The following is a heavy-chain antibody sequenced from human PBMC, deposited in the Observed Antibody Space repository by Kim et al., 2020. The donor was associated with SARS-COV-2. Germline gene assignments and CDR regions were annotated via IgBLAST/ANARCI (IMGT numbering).Heavy chain of an antibody. V-gene: IGHV4-4*07. J-gene: IGHJ5*02. Sequence: SETLSLTCTVSGASIKSYFWSWIRQPAGRRLEWIGRFFTNETTDYNPSLKSRVSMSVDTSKNQLSLKLTSVTVADTATYFCVRDWELGNWFDLWGQGTLV. D-gene: IGHD1-7*01. CDR2: FFTNETT. CDR1: GASIKSYF. CDR3: VRDWELGNWFDL.